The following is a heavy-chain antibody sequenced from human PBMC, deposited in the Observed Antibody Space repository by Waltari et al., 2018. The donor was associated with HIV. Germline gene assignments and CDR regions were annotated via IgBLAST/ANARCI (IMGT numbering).Heavy chain of an antibody. CDR2: IPNGGST. J-gene: IGHJ2*01. D-gene: IGHD3-22*01. V-gene: IGHV4-59*01. Sequence: QVQLQESGPGLVKPSETLSLTCPVSGDSLSNYYWTWIRQPPGKGQEWIGYIPNGGSTKYNPSLKSRVTISLDTSKNQFSLKVTSVTAADTALYYCARGGDRGYFDLWGRGTLVTVSS. CDR1: GDSLSNYY. CDR3: ARGGDRGYFDL.